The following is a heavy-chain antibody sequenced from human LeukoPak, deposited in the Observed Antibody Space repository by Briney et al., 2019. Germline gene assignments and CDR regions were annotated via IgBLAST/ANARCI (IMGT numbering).Heavy chain of an antibody. Sequence: ASVKVSCKASGYTVTRYDMNWVPQAAGHGLKGMGWSNPNSGGANYAQKFPGWVTMTRATSISTAYMELSRLRSDDTAVYYCARAKYYDFWSGYYTTSPFDYWGQGTLVTVSS. J-gene: IGHJ4*02. CDR1: GYTVTRYD. D-gene: IGHD3-3*01. CDR3: ARAKYYDFWSGYYTTSPFDY. CDR2: SNPNSGGA. V-gene: IGHV1-2*04.